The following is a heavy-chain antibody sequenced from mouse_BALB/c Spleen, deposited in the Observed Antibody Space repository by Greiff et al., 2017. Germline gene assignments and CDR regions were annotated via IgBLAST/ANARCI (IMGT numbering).Heavy chain of an antibody. CDR2: IYPGDGDT. J-gene: IGHJ4*01. D-gene: IGHD2-1*01. CDR3: ARRGIYYGNPLAMDY. V-gene: IGHV1-82*01. Sequence: LVESGPELVKPGASVKISCKASGYAFSSSWMNWVKQRPGQGLEWIGRIYPGDGDTNYNGKFKGKATLTADKSSSTAYMQLSSLTSVDSAVYFCARRGIYYGNPLAMDYWGQGTSVTVSS. CDR1: GYAFSSSW.